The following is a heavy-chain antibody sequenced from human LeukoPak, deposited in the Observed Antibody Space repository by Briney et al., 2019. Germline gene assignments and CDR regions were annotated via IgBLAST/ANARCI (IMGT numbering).Heavy chain of an antibody. Sequence: SETLSLTCAVYGGSFSGYYWSWIRQPPGKGLEWIGYIYYSGSTNYNPSLKSRVTITVDTSKNQFSLKLRSVTAADTAVYYCARDLRYYDILTDLPDYYYYGMDVWGQGTTVTVSS. CDR3: ARDLRYYDILTDLPDYYYYGMDV. CDR1: GGSFSGYY. D-gene: IGHD3-9*01. V-gene: IGHV4-59*01. CDR2: IYYSGST. J-gene: IGHJ6*02.